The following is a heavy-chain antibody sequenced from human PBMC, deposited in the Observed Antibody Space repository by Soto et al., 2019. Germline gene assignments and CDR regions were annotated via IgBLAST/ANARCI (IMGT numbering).Heavy chain of an antibody. Sequence: SETLSLSCTVSGGSISSYYWSWIRQPPGKGLEWIGYIYYSGSTNYNPSLKSRVTISVDTSKNQFSLKLSSVTAADTAVYYCARGRVVIESYHSYYMDVWCKGTTVTVFS. CDR3: ARGRVVIESYHSYYMDV. CDR1: GGSISSYY. J-gene: IGHJ6*03. CDR2: IYYSGST. D-gene: IGHD3-3*01. V-gene: IGHV4-59*01.